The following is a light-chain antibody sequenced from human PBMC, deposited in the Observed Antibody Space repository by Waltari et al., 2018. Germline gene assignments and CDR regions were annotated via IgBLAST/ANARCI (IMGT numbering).Light chain of an antibody. Sequence: DIVMTQSPDSLAVSLGERATINCKSSQSVLSNNKNFLAWFQQKPGQPPKLFISWASTREAEVPDRFSGSRYGTYFNLTISSRQAEDVAVYYGQQYYTTPFFGGGTKVEI. J-gene: IGKJ4*01. CDR2: WAS. CDR1: QSVLSNNKNF. CDR3: QQYYTTPF. V-gene: IGKV4-1*01.